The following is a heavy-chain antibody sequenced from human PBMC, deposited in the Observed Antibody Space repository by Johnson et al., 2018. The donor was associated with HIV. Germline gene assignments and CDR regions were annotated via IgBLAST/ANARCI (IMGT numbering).Heavy chain of an antibody. J-gene: IGHJ3*02. CDR1: GFTFDDYG. CDR3: AEYQGLDAFDI. V-gene: IGHV3-23*04. Sequence: VQLVESGGGVVRPGGSLRLSCAASGFTFDDYGMSWVRQAPGKGLEWVSGISGSGDSTYYADSVKGRFTISRDNSKNTLYLQMNSLRAEDTAVYYCAEYQGLDAFDIWGQGTMVTVSS. D-gene: IGHD2-2*01. CDR2: ISGSGDST.